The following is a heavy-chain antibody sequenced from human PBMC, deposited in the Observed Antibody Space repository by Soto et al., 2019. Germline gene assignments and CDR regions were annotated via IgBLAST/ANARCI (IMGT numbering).Heavy chain of an antibody. J-gene: IGHJ5*02. CDR3: ARASMYIWNDH. CDR2: VNPSRGNT. D-gene: IGHD1-20*01. Sequence: QVQLVQSGAEVKRPGASVKVSCEASGYTSTTNNISWVRQASGQGLEGMGCVNPSRGNTVYAQKFHGRVTMTRDTSISTAYMELSSLKSDDTAIYYCARASMYIWNDHWGQGTLVTVSS. V-gene: IGHV1-8*01. CDR1: GYTSTTNN.